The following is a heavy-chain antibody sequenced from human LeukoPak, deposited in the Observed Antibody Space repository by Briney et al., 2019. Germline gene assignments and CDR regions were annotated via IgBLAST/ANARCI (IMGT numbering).Heavy chain of an antibody. CDR1: GFTFNNYA. J-gene: IGHJ4*02. CDR3: ARGIRGYSYGTLDY. Sequence: GGSLRLSCAASGFTFNNYAMTWVRQAPGKGLEWVSAISGSGGSTYYADSVKGRFTISRHNSKNTLYLQMNSLRAEDTAVYYCARGIRGYSYGTLDYWGQGTLVTVSS. D-gene: IGHD5-18*01. V-gene: IGHV3-23*01. CDR2: ISGSGGST.